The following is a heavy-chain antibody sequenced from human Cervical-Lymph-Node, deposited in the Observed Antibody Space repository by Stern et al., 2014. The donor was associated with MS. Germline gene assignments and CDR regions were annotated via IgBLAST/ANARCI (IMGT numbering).Heavy chain of an antibody. CDR1: GLRFSDAA. V-gene: IGHV3-73*01. J-gene: IGHJ3*02. CDR3: SPASAI. Sequence: EVQLVESGGGLVQPGGSLKLSCVVSGLRFSDAAGHWVRQAPGKGLEWVGRIRGKDKNYATSYAASVKGRFTLSRSDSQNTAFLLMNSLKREDTAVYYCSPASAIWGQGTAVTVSS. CDR2: IRGKDKNYAT.